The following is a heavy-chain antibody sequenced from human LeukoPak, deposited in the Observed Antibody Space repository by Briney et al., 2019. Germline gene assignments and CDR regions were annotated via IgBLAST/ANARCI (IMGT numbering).Heavy chain of an antibody. D-gene: IGHD1-14*01. Sequence: GASVKVSCMSSGYNFNDFGVTWVRQARGQGLEWMGLISALTGDTNYAQKFQGRLTMTTDTSTDTAYMEMRGLRSDDRAVYYCAREATGRAFDPWGQGTLVVASS. J-gene: IGHJ5*02. V-gene: IGHV1-18*01. CDR2: ISALTGDT. CDR1: GYNFNDFG. CDR3: AREATGRAFDP.